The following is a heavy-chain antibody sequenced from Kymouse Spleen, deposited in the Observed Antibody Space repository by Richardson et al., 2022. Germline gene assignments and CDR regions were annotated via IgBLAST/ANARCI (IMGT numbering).Heavy chain of an antibody. CDR2: INHSGST. Sequence: QVQLQQWGAGLLKPSETLSLTCAVYGGSFSGYYWSWIRQPPGKGLEWIGEINHSGSTNYNPSLKSRVTISVDTSKNQFSLKLSSVTAADTAVYYCARGHNWNYEGFDYWGQGTLVTVSS. CDR1: GGSFSGYY. V-gene: IGHV4-34*01. J-gene: IGHJ4*02. CDR3: ARGHNWNYEGFDY. D-gene: IGHD1-7*01.